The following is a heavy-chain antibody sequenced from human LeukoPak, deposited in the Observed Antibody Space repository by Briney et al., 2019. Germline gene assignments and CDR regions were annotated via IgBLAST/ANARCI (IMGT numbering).Heavy chain of an antibody. Sequence: PGGSLRLSCAASGFTFSNYAMSWVRQAPGKGLEWVSAISTSGGNTYYADSVKGRFTISRDNSKSTLYLQINSLKADDTAVYYCAKARRFGEPQLDYWGQGTLVTVSS. D-gene: IGHD3-10*01. V-gene: IGHV3-23*01. J-gene: IGHJ4*02. CDR3: AKARRFGEPQLDY. CDR1: GFTFSNYA. CDR2: ISTSGGNT.